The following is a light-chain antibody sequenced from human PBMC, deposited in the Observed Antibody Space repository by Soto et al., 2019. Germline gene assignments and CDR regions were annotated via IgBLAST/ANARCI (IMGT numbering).Light chain of an antibody. V-gene: IGLV2-14*03. CDR3: SSYTGSAALVI. CDR1: SIDVGGYNY. Sequence: QSALTQPASVSGSLRQSITISCTGTSIDVGGYNYVSWYQQHPGQAPKLLIYDVSHRPSGISYRFSGSKSGNTASLTISGLQAEDEADYYCSSYTGSAALVIFGGGTKLTVL. CDR2: DVS. J-gene: IGLJ2*01.